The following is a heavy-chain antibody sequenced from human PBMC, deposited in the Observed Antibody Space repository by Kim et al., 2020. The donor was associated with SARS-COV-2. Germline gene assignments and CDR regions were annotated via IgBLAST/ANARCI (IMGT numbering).Heavy chain of an antibody. J-gene: IGHJ4*02. Sequence: SETLSLTCTVSGGSISNYYWSWIRQPPGKGLEWIGYIYYSGSTTYNPSLKSRVTISVDTSRNQSSLKPSSVTAADTAVYYCARAGGGRSPFRDWGQGTM. CDR3: ARAGGGRSPFRD. D-gene: IGHD2-8*02. CDR1: GGSISNYY. V-gene: IGHV4-59*13. CDR2: IYYSGST.